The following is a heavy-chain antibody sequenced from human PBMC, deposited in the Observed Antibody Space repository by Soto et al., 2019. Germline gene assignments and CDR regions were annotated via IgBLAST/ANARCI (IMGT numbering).Heavy chain of an antibody. CDR1: GGSISISNDY. CDR3: ARHLIPDY. CDR2: MFHSGRT. Sequence: SDTLSLTCSVSGGSISISNDYWGWIRQPPGKGLEWLGSMFHSGRTYHNPSLKSRVSISVDTSRNLFSLQLSSVTAADTAVYYCARHLIPDYWGQGTLVTLSS. V-gene: IGHV4-39*01. J-gene: IGHJ4*02. D-gene: IGHD2-21*01.